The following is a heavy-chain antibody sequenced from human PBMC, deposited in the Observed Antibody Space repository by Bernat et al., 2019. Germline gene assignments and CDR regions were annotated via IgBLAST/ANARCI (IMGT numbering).Heavy chain of an antibody. V-gene: IGHV4-39*01. Sequence: QLQLPESGPGLVKPSETLSLTCTVSGRSISSSSYHWGWIRQPPGKGLEWIGGIYYSGSTYYNPSLKSLVTISVDTSKNRFSLKLSFVTAEDTAVYYCARHGFGITMIVVAGDAFDIWGRGTMVTVSS. D-gene: IGHD3-22*01. CDR1: GRSISSSSYH. CDR3: ARHGFGITMIVVAGDAFDI. J-gene: IGHJ3*02. CDR2: IYYSGST.